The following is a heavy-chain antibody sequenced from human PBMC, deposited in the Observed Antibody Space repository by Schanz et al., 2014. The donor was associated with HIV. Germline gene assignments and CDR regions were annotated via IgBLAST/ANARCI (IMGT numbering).Heavy chain of an antibody. CDR1: GFTFRNFG. CDR3: ATFGSSWPGYFDS. Sequence: QEQLVESGGGVVQPGKSLRLSCAASGFTFRNFGMHWVRQAPGKGLEWVAVISGGGDETFYADSVKGRFTISRDNSKNTLYLQMNSLRAEDTAIYYCATFGSSWPGYFDSWGQGTLVTVSS. J-gene: IGHJ4*02. D-gene: IGHD6-13*01. V-gene: IGHV3-33*03. CDR2: ISGGGDET.